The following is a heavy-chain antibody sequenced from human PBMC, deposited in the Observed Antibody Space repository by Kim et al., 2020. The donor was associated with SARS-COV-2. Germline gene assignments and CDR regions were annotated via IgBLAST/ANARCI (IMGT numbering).Heavy chain of an antibody. CDR1: GYTFETFS. Sequence: ASVKVSCKASGYTFETFSLYWVRQAPGQRVEWMGWSNGGNGNTRYSQNFQGRVTITRDTSASTSYMELSSLTSKDTAVYYCAREGSGSYNWFDPWGQGTLVTVSS. CDR3: AREGSGSYNWFDP. J-gene: IGHJ5*02. V-gene: IGHV1-3*01. CDR2: SNGGNGNT. D-gene: IGHD3-10*01.